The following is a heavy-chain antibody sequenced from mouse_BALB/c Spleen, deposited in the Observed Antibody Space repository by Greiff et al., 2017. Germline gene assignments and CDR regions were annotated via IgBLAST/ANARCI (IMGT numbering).Heavy chain of an antibody. D-gene: IGHD2-2*01. J-gene: IGHJ4*01. CDR3: ARDGYDGGYAMDY. V-gene: IGHV1S29*02. CDR2: IYPYNGGT. Sequence: VQLQQSGPELVKPGASVKISCKASGYTFTDYNMHWVKQSHGKSLEWIGYIYPYNGGTGYNQKFKSKATLTVDNSSSTAYMELRSLTSEDSAVYYCARDGYDGGYAMDYWGQGTSVTVSS. CDR1: GYTFTDYN.